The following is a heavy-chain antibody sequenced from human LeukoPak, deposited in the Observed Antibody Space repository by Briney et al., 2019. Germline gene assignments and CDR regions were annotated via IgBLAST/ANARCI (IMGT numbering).Heavy chain of an antibody. CDR3: ARRKLLDTWSDP. J-gene: IGHJ5*02. CDR2: IYPGDSRT. Sequence: RPGESLKISCKASAYSFTTDWIGWVRQMPGKGLEWMGVIYPGDSRTRYNPSFQGQITISADQSTSTAYLQWGSLKASDTAMYYCARRKLLDTWSDPWGQGTLVTVSS. V-gene: IGHV5-51*01. CDR1: AYSFTTDW.